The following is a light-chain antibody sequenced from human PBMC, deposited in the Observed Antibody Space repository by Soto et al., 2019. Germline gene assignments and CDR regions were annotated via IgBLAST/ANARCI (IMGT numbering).Light chain of an antibody. J-gene: IGLJ2*01. CDR2: YNS. CDR3: SAWDDSLRGLV. V-gene: IGLV1-47*02. CDR1: TSNIASNY. Sequence: QSVLTQAPSASATPGQTVTISCSGSTSNIASNYVFWYQKLPETAPKVVIYYNSQRPSGVPDRFSGSKSGTSASLTISGLRSEDEADYYCSAWDDSLRGLVFGGGTKVTVL.